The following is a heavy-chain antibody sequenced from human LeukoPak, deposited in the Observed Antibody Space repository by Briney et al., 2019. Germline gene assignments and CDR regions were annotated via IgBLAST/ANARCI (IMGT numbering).Heavy chain of an antibody. CDR3: ATLLTIFRSFDY. J-gene: IGHJ4*02. D-gene: IGHD3-3*01. CDR1: GFTFSTYG. CDR2: TWYDGSYK. V-gene: IGHV3-33*01. Sequence: PGRSLRLSCAASGFTFSTYGVHWVRQAPGKRLEWVAVTWYDGSYKYYGDSVKGRFTISRDNSKNTLYLQMASLRVEDTAVYYCATLLTIFRSFDYWGQGTLVTVSS.